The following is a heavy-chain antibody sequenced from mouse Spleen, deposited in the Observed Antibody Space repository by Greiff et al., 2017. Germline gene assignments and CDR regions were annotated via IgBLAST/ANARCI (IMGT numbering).Heavy chain of an antibody. Sequence: QVQLKQPGAELVKPGASVKLSCKASGYTFTSYWMHWVKQRPGQGLEWIGEIDPSDSYTNYNQKFKGKATLTVDKSSSTAYMQLSSLTSEDSAVYYCARDGSSGYAMDYWGQGTSVTVSS. J-gene: IGHJ4*01. V-gene: IGHV1-69*02. CDR2: IDPSDSYT. CDR1: GYTFTSYW. D-gene: IGHD1-1*01. CDR3: ARDGSSGYAMDY.